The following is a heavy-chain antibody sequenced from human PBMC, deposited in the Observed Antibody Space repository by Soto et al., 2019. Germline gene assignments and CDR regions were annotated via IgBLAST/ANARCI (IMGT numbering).Heavy chain of an antibody. CDR3: ARERRRPYYDILTGYYPFDY. CDR1: GYTFTTYD. D-gene: IGHD3-9*01. CDR2: ISTYNGHT. V-gene: IGHV1-18*01. Sequence: GASVKVSCKASGYTFTTYDISWVRQAPGQGLEWMGWISTYNGHTNYAQNLQGRVTMTTDTSTNTAYMELRSLRSDDTAVYYCARERRRPYYDILTGYYPFDYWGQGTLVTVS. J-gene: IGHJ4*02.